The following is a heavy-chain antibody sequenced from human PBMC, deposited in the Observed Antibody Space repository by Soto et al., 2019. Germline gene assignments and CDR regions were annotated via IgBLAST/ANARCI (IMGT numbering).Heavy chain of an antibody. D-gene: IGHD3-22*01. J-gene: IGHJ4*02. CDR2: INAGNGNT. Sequence: ASVKVSCKASGYTFTSYAMHWVRQAPGQRLEGMGWINAGNGNTKYSQKFQGRVTITRDTSASTAYMELSSLRSEDKAVYYCAGKAYYYDSSGYYPLDYWGQGTQVTVSS. CDR1: GYTFTSYA. CDR3: AGKAYYYDSSGYYPLDY. V-gene: IGHV1-3*01.